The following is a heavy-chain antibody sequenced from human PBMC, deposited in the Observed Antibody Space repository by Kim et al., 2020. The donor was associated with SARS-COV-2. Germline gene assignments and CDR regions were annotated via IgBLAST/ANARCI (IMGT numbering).Heavy chain of an antibody. CDR2: ISAYNGNT. CDR3: ARERSTMVRGVIITISSYFDY. D-gene: IGHD3-10*01. V-gene: IGHV1-18*01. J-gene: IGHJ4*02. CDR1: GYTFTSYG. Sequence: ASVKVSCKASGYTFTSYGISWVRQAPGQGLEWMGWISAYNGNTNYAQKLQGRVTMTTDTSTSTAYMELRSLRSDDTAVYYCARERSTMVRGVIITISSYFDYWGQGTLVTVSS.